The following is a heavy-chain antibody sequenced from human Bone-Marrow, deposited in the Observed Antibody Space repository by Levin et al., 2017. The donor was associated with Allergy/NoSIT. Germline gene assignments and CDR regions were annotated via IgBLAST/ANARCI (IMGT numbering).Heavy chain of an antibody. CDR2: ISWNSDSI. V-gene: IGHV3-9*01. Sequence: GGSLRLSCAASGFTFDDFSMHWVRQAPGKGLEWVSGISWNSDSIIYADSVKGRFTISRDNANSSLSLQMNSLRTEDTAFYYCAKLASSGSYYDHFDSCGQGTLVTVSS. CDR1: GFTFDDFS. CDR3: AKLASSGSYYDHFDS. D-gene: IGHD1-26*01. J-gene: IGHJ4*02.